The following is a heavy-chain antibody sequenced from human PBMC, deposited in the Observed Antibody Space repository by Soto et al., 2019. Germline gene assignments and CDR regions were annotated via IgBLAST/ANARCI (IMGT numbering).Heavy chain of an antibody. CDR3: ARHSYYSNPLRFDP. V-gene: IGHV4-59*08. D-gene: IGHD4-4*01. J-gene: IGHJ5*02. CDR2: IHYSGST. CDR1: GGSITGYY. Sequence: QVQLQESGPGLVQPSETLSLTCTVSGGSITGYYWSWIRQPPGKGPEWIGNIHYSGSTNYNPSLKSRVTXXVXTYXNQFSLRLSSVTAAETAVYYCARHSYYSNPLRFDPWGQGTLVTVSS.